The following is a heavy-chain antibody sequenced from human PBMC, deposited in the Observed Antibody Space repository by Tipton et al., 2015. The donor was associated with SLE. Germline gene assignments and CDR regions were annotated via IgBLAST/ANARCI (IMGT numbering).Heavy chain of an antibody. V-gene: IGHV4-34*01. CDR2: INERGGT. J-gene: IGHJ5*02. D-gene: IGHD3-10*01. Sequence: LRLSCAASGFTVISNYMTWVRQAPEMGLEWTGEINERGGTNYNPSLKSRVTISLDTSKNQFSLKLSSVTAADTAVYFCVRGGGFTSGRWFDPWGQGTLVTVSS. CDR1: GFTVISNY. CDR3: VRGGGFTSGRWFDP.